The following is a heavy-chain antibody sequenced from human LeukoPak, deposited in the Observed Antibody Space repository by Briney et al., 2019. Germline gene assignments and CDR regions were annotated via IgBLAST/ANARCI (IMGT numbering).Heavy chain of an antibody. J-gene: IGHJ4*02. Sequence: GASVKVSCKASGYTFTSYYMHWVRQAPGQGLDWVGMINPTGGSTSYAQKLRGRVTMTRDMSTSTVYMELSSLRSEDTAMYYCARVPVSAGSDFDYWGQGTLVTVSS. CDR1: GYTFTSYY. CDR3: ARVPVSAGSDFDY. D-gene: IGHD1-26*01. V-gene: IGHV1-46*01. CDR2: INPTGGST.